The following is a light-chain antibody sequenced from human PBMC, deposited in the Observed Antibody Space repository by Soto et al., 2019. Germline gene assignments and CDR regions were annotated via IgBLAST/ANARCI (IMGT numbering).Light chain of an antibody. CDR1: SSDVGGYNY. Sequence: QSALTQPASVSGSPGQSITISCTGTSSDVGGYNYVSWYQQHPGKAPKLMIYEVSNRPSGVSNRFSGSKSGNTASLTISGLQAEDEADYSCSSYTSTSTLLVFGVGTRLTVL. CDR3: SSYTSTSTLLV. V-gene: IGLV2-14*01. CDR2: EVS. J-gene: IGLJ2*01.